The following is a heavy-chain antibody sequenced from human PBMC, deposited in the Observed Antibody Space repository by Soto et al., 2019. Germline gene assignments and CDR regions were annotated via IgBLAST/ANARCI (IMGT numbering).Heavy chain of an antibody. CDR3: ARESRDGSYYYGMDV. CDR2: IIPILGIA. J-gene: IGHJ6*02. CDR1: GGTFSSYT. Sequence: ASVKVSCKASGGTFSSYTISWVRQAPGQGLEWMGRIIPILGIANYAQKFQGRVTITADKSTSTAYMELSSLRSEDTAVYYCARESRDGSYYYGMDVWGQGTKVTVSS. D-gene: IGHD2-2*01. V-gene: IGHV1-69*04.